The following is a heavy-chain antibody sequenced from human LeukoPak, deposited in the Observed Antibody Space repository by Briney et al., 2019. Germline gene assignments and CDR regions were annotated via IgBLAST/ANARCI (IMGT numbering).Heavy chain of an antibody. J-gene: IGHJ4*02. CDR1: GFTFSSYA. CDR2: ISYDGSNK. CDR3: ARDHCSSTSCYRDNDY. Sequence: GSLRLSCAASGFTFSSYAMHWVRQAPGKGLEWVAVISYDGSNKYYADSVKGRFTISRDNSKNTLYLQMNSLRAEDTAVYYCARDHCSSTSCYRDNDYWGQGTLVTVSS. D-gene: IGHD2-2*01. V-gene: IGHV3-30-3*01.